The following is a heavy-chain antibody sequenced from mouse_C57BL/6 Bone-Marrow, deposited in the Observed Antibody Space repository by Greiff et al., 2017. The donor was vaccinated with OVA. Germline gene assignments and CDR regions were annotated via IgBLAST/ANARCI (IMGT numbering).Heavy chain of an antibody. V-gene: IGHV1-20*01. CDR1: GYSFTGYF. CDR2: INPYNGDT. Sequence: VQLQQSGPELVKPGDSVKISCKASGYSFTGYFMNWVMQSHGKSLEWIGRINPYNGDTFYNQKFKGKATLTVDKSSSTAHMELRSLTSEDSAVYYCARRLTRDYFDYWGQGTTLTVSS. D-gene: IGHD5-5*01. CDR3: ARRLTRDYFDY. J-gene: IGHJ2*01.